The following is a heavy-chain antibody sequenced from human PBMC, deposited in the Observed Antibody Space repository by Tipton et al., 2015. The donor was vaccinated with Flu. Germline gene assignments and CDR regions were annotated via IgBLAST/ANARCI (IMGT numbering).Heavy chain of an antibody. CDR2: IYPSGTT. D-gene: IGHD3-10*02. CDR3: ARLSYYDVDLKNFYFDY. Sequence: TLSLTCTVSGGSISRSSDYWGWIRQPPGKGLEWIGSIYPSGTTYYNPSLKSRVTISVDTSKSQFSLMLRSVTAADTAVYYCARLSYYDVDLKNFYFDYWGQGALVTVSS. J-gene: IGHJ4*02. V-gene: IGHV4-39*01. CDR1: GGSISRSSDY.